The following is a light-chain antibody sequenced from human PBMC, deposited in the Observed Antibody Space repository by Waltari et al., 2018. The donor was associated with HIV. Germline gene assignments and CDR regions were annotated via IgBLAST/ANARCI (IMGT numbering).Light chain of an antibody. CDR3: QSYDSSMSCVV. V-gene: IGLV1-40*01. CDR2: GNN. J-gene: IGLJ2*01. Sequence: QSVLTQPPSVSGAPGQRVTLSCTGASSNIGAGYDVHWYQHLPGTAPKLLISGNNNRPAGVPDRFSGSKSGTSASLASTGLQPDDEADYYCQSYDSSMSCVVFGGGTKVTVV. CDR1: SSNIGAGYD.